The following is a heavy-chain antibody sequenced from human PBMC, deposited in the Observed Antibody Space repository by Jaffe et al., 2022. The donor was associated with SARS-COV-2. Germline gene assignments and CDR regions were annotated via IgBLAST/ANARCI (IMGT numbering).Heavy chain of an antibody. J-gene: IGHJ4*02. CDR2: ISYDGSNK. CDR3: ARDGAYDSSGYYSDDY. V-gene: IGHV3-30*04. Sequence: QVQLVESGGGVVQPGRSLRLSCAASGFTFSSYAMHWVRQAPGKGLEWVAVISYDGSNKYYADSVKGRFTISRDNSKNTLYLQMNSLRAEDTAVYYCARDGAYDSSGYYSDDYWGQGTLVTVSS. CDR1: GFTFSSYA. D-gene: IGHD3-22*01.